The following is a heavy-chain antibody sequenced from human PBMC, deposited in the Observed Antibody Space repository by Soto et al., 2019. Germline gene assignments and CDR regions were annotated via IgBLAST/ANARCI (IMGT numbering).Heavy chain of an antibody. CDR2: IITDGSST. J-gene: IGHJ6*03. D-gene: IGHD1-26*01. CDR3: ATGLSTRGYYMDA. V-gene: IGHV3-74*01. CDR1: GFSFSIYW. Sequence: EVQLVESGGGLVQPGGSLILSCAASGFSFSIYWMHWVRQAPGKGLVWVSRIITDGSSTSYADSVKGRFTISRDNAKNTLYLQMNSLRAEDTAVYYWATGLSTRGYYMDAWGKGTTVSVSS.